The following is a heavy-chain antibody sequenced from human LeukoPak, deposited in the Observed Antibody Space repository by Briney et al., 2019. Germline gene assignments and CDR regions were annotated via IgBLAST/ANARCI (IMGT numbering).Heavy chain of an antibody. CDR2: IYYSGST. Sequence: SETLSLTCTVSGGSISSHYWSWIRQPPGKGLEWIGYIYYSGSTNYNPSLKSRVTISVDTSKNQFSLKLSSVTAADTAVYYCARAPFRYCSSTSCYNSYFDYWGQGTLVTASS. CDR1: GGSISSHY. V-gene: IGHV4-59*11. D-gene: IGHD2-2*02. J-gene: IGHJ4*02. CDR3: ARAPFRYCSSTSCYNSYFDY.